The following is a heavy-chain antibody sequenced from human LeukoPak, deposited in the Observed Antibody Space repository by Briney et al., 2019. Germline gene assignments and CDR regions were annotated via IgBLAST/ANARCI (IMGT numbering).Heavy chain of an antibody. CDR2: MYTSGTT. CDR1: GGSIISDSYY. D-gene: IGHD4-17*01. V-gene: IGHV4-61*02. J-gene: IGHJ2*01. Sequence: SETLSLTCSVSGGSIISDSYYWNWIRQPAGKGLEWIGRMYTSGTTNYNPSLKSRVTISVDTSKNQFSLKLNSVTAADTAVYYCARERLAVTTASYWYFDLWGRGTLVTVSS. CDR3: ARERLAVTTASYWYFDL.